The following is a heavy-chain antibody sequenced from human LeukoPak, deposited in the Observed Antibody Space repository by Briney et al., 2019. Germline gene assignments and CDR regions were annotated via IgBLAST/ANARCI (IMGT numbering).Heavy chain of an antibody. D-gene: IGHD3-22*01. V-gene: IGHV1-69*17. J-gene: IGHJ3*02. Sequence: ASVKVSCKASGGTFSSYAISWVRQAPGQGLEWMGGIIPIFGIANYAQKFQGRVTITADKSTSTAYMELSSLRSEDTAVYYCARDPNDSSGEGAFDIWGQGTMVTVSS. CDR1: GGTFSSYA. CDR2: IIPIFGIA. CDR3: ARDPNDSSGEGAFDI.